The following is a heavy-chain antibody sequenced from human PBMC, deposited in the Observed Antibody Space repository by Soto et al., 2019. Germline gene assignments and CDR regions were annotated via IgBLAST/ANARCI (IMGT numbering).Heavy chain of an antibody. CDR2: ISACNGNT. Sequence: ASVKVSCKASGYTFTSYGISWVRQAPGQGLEWMGWISACNGNTNYAQKLQGRVTMTTDTSTSTAYMELRSLRSDDTAVYYCAREVAAEGSHYFDYWGQGTLVTVSS. CDR3: AREVAAEGSHYFDY. CDR1: GYTFTSYG. V-gene: IGHV1-18*01. J-gene: IGHJ4*02. D-gene: IGHD2-15*01.